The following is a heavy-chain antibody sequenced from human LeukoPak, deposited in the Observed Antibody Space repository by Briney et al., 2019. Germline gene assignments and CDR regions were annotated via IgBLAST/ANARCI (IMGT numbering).Heavy chain of an antibody. Sequence: KPSETLSLTCTVSGGSISSYYWSWIRQPAGKGLEWIGRIYTSGSTNYNPSLKSRVTMSVDTSKNQFSLKLSSVTAADTAVYYCARGSSTYYYDSSGYPFDYWGQGTLVTVSS. V-gene: IGHV4-4*07. CDR2: IYTSGST. D-gene: IGHD3-22*01. CDR1: GGSISSYY. CDR3: ARGSSTYYYDSSGYPFDY. J-gene: IGHJ4*02.